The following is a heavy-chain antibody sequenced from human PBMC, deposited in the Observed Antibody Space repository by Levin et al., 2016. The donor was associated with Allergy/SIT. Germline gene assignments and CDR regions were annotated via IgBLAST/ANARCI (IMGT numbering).Heavy chain of an antibody. Sequence: VRQMPGKGLEWVSSISSSSSYIYYADSVKGRFTISRDNAKNSLYLQMNSLRAEDTAVYYCARALIAAAGTGYWGQGTLVTVSS. CDR2: ISSSSSYI. D-gene: IGHD6-13*01. J-gene: IGHJ4*02. V-gene: IGHV3-21*01. CDR3: ARALIAAAGTGY.